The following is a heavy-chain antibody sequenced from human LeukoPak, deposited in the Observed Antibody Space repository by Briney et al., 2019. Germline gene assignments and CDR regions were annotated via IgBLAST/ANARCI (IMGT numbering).Heavy chain of an antibody. CDR1: GYTFTSYD. Sequence: ASVKVSCKASGYTFTSYDINWVRQATGQGLEWMGWMSPNSGNTGYAQKFQGRVTMTRNTSISTAYMELSSLRSEDTAVYYCARGTAEMATIEDDYWGQGTLVTVSS. V-gene: IGHV1-8*01. J-gene: IGHJ4*02. CDR2: MSPNSGNT. D-gene: IGHD5-24*01. CDR3: ARGTAEMATIEDDY.